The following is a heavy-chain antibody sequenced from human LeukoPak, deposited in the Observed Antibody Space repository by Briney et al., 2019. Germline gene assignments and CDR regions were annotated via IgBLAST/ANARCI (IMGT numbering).Heavy chain of an antibody. CDR1: GGSISSSSYY. CDR2: IYYSGST. CDR3: AHSSGYYYDFDY. Sequence: SETLSLTCTVSGGSISSSSYYWGWIRQPPGKVLAWIGSIYYSGSTYYNPSLKSRVTISVDTSKNQFSLKLSSVTAADTAVYYCAHSSGYYYDFDYWGQGTLVTVSS. D-gene: IGHD3-22*01. J-gene: IGHJ4*02. V-gene: IGHV4-39*07.